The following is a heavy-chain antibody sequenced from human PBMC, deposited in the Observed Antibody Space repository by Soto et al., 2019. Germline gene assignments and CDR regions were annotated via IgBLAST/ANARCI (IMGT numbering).Heavy chain of an antibody. CDR1: GFALSDYV. J-gene: IGHJ4*02. Sequence: GSLRLSCAASGFALSDYVMAWFRQTPGKGLEWVSSITSSGGNAYYADSVKGRFTISRDNSKNTLCLQMNSLRAEDTAVYYCAKSRGASTSRTTDYWGQGALVTVSS. CDR3: AKSRGASTSRTTDY. CDR2: ITSSGGNA. D-gene: IGHD2-2*01. V-gene: IGHV3-23*01.